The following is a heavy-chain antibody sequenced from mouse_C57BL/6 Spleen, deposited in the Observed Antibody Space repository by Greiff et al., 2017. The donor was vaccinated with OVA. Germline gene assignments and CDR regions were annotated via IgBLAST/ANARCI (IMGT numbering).Heavy chain of an antibody. CDR1: GYTFTSYW. Sequence: VQLQQPGAELVKPGVSVKMSCKASGYTFTSYWITWVKQRPGQGLEWIGDIYPGSGSTNYNEKFKGKATLTADKSSSTAYMQLSSLTSEDSAVYFCARDYYGRDYAMDYWGQGTSVTVSS. V-gene: IGHV1-55*01. D-gene: IGHD1-1*01. CDR2: IYPGSGST. J-gene: IGHJ4*01. CDR3: ARDYYGRDYAMDY.